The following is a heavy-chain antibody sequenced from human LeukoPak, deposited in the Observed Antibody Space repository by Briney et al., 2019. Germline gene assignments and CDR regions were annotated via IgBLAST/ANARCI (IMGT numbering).Heavy chain of an antibody. CDR2: VFYTGST. V-gene: IGHV4-59*08. Sequence: ASETLSLTCTVSGGSISSYYWSWIRQPPGKGLEWIGYVFYTGSTNYNPSLKSRVTVSVDTSKNRFSLKLSSVTAADTAMYYCARHGDTAMVFVDWGQGTLVTVSS. J-gene: IGHJ4*02. D-gene: IGHD5-18*01. CDR3: ARHGDTAMVFVD. CDR1: GGSISSYY.